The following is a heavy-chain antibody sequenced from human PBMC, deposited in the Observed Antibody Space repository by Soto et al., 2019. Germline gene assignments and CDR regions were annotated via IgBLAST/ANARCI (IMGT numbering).Heavy chain of an antibody. CDR1: GYTFTDYH. CDR2: INANNGGA. Sequence: ASVKVSCKASGYTFTDYHIHWVRQAPGQGLEFMGWINANNGGAGSAQQFQGRVTVTRDTSITTVYMELSNLRSDDTAEYYCAREGGSETLQPSYNWFDTWGQGTLVTVSS. CDR3: AREGGSETLQPSYNWFDT. V-gene: IGHV1-2*02. J-gene: IGHJ5*02. D-gene: IGHD6-25*01.